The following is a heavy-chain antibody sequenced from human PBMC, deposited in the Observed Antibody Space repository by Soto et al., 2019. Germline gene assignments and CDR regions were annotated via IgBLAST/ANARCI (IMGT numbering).Heavy chain of an antibody. CDR2: INSVNDHT. J-gene: IGHJ4*02. Sequence: QVHLVQSGAEEKNPGASVKVSCKASGYSFSTHAMHWVRQAPXQGLEWVGWINSVNDHTIYSEKFQGRVTITSDTXXXXXXXXXXXXXXXXXXXXXXARNILXXXTDYWGQGTLVTVSS. CDR3: ARNILXXXTDY. V-gene: IGHV1-3*05. D-gene: IGHD2-15*01. CDR1: GYSFSTHA.